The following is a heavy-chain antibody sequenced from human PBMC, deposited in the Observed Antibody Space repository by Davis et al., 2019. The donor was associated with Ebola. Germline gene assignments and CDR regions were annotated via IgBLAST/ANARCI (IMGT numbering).Heavy chain of an antibody. J-gene: IGHJ6*02. CDR2: INHSGST. CDR3: ARFRPPFQGVPSTYGMDV. Sequence: SETLSLTCAVYGGSFSGYYWSWIRQPPGKGLEWIGEINHSGSTNYNPSLKSRVTISVDTSKNQFSLKLSSVTAADTAVYYCARFRPPFQGVPSTYGMDVWGQGTTVTVSS. CDR1: GGSFSGYY. D-gene: IGHD3-10*01. V-gene: IGHV4-34*01.